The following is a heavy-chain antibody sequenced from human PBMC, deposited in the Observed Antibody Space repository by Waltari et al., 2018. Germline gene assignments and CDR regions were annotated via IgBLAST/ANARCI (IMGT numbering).Heavy chain of an antibody. CDR3: AKDWELELRGGWYYGMDV. V-gene: IGHV3-23*01. D-gene: IGHD1-7*01. CDR2: ISGSGGST. Sequence: PGGSLRLSCAASGFTFSSYAMSWVRQAPGKGLEWVSAISGSGGSTYYADSVKGRFTISRDNSKNTLYLQMNSLRAEDTAVYYCAKDWELELRGGWYYGMDVWGQGTTVTVSS. J-gene: IGHJ6*02. CDR1: GFTFSSYA.